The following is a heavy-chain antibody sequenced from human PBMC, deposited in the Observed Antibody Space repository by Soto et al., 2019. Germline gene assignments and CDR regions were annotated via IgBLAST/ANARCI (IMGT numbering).Heavy chain of an antibody. CDR3: AKDAARTSGWYYFDY. Sequence: PGGSLRLSCAASGFTFSSYGMHWVRQAPGKGLEWVAVISYDGSNKYYADSVKGRFTISRDNSKNTLYLQMSSLRAEDTAVYYCAKDAARTSGWYYFDYWGQGTLVTVSS. CDR2: ISYDGSNK. CDR1: GFTFSSYG. J-gene: IGHJ4*02. V-gene: IGHV3-30*18. D-gene: IGHD6-19*01.